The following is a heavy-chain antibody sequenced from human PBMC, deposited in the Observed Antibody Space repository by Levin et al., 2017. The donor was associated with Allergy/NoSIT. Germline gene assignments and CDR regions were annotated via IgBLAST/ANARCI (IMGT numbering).Heavy chain of an antibody. CDR1: GFTFSSYS. V-gene: IGHV3-48*01. J-gene: IGHJ6*03. CDR2: ISSSSSTI. D-gene: IGHD3-9*01. CDR3: AGAEKYYDIWGSGYYYYYMDV. Sequence: GESLKISCAASGFTFSSYSMNWVRQAPGKGLEWVSYISSSSSTIYYADSVKGRFTISRDNAKNSLYLQMNSLRAEDTAVYYCAGAEKYYDIWGSGYYYYYMDVWGKGTTVTVSS.